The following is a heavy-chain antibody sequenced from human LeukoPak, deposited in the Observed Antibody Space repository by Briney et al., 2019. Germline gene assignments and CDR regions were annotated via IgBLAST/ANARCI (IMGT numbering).Heavy chain of an antibody. CDR3: ARGPYFEY. CDR2: LTHSGST. CDR1: GESFSGYY. V-gene: IGHV4-34*01. J-gene: IGHJ4*02. Sequence: SETLSLTCAVYGESFSGYYWNWIRQPPGKGLEWIGELTHSGSTNYSPSLKSRVTISVDMSKNHFSLKMNSLTAADTAVYYCARGPYFEYWGQGTLVTVSS.